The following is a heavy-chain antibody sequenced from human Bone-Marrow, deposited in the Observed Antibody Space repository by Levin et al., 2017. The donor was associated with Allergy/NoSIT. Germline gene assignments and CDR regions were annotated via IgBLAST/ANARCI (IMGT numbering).Heavy chain of an antibody. V-gene: IGHV7-4-1*02. J-gene: IGHJ6*02. CDR3: ARVRFENYDILTGSYGMDV. CDR1: GYTFTSYA. D-gene: IGHD3-9*01. CDR2: INTNTGNP. Sequence: RASVKVSCKASGYTFTSYAMNWVRQAPGQGLEWMGWINTNTGNPTYAQGFTGRFVFSLDTSVSTAYLQISSLKAEDTAVYYCARVRFENYDILTGSYGMDVWGQGTTVTVSS.